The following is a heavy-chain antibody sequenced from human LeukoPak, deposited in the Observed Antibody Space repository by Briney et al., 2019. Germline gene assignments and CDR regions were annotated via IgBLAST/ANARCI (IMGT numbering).Heavy chain of an antibody. V-gene: IGHV4-34*01. CDR1: GGSFSGYY. Sequence: SETLSLTCAVYGGSFSGYYWSWIRQPPGKGLEWIGEINHSGSTNYNPSLKSRVTISVDTSKNQFSLKLSSVTAADTAVYNCAGCDCSSTSCYMCYFDYWGQGTLVTVSS. CDR3: AGCDCSSTSCYMCYFDY. CDR2: INHSGST. D-gene: IGHD2-2*02. J-gene: IGHJ4*02.